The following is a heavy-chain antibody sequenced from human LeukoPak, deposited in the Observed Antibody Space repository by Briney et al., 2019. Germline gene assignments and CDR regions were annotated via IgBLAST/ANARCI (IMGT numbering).Heavy chain of an antibody. D-gene: IGHD6-13*01. CDR3: ARTGRSSYGGFDY. Sequence: GGSLRLSCAASGFTFSSYAMSWVRQAPGKGLEWVAVISYDGSNKYYADSMKGRFTISRDNSKNTLYLQMNSLRAEDTAVYYCARTGRSSYGGFDYWGQGTLVTVSS. J-gene: IGHJ4*02. CDR1: GFTFSSYA. CDR2: ISYDGSNK. V-gene: IGHV3-30-3*01.